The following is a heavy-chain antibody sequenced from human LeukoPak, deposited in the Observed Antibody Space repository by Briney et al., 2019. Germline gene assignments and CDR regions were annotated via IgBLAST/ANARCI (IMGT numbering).Heavy chain of an antibody. CDR2: ISGSGGST. CDR1: GFTFSSYA. Sequence: GGSLRLSCAASGFTFSSYAMSWVRQAPGKGLEWVSAISGSGGSTYYADSVKGRFTISRDNSKNTLYLQMNSLRAEDTAVYYCAKVGREAVPAANLKPGYWGQGTLVTVSS. CDR3: AKVGREAVPAANLKPGY. V-gene: IGHV3-23*01. D-gene: IGHD2-2*01. J-gene: IGHJ4*02.